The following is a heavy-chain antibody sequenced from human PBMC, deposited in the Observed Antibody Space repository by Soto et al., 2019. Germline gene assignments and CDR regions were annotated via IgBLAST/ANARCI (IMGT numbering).Heavy chain of an antibody. Sequence: SETLSLTCTVSGGSISSYYWSWIRQPPGKGLEWIGYIYYSGSTNYNPSLKSRVAISVDTSKNQFFLKLSSVTAADTAVYYCARVGRIAARLDMDYWGQGTLVTVSS. CDR1: GGSISSYY. J-gene: IGHJ4*02. V-gene: IGHV4-59*01. D-gene: IGHD6-6*01. CDR3: ARVGRIAARLDMDY. CDR2: IYYSGST.